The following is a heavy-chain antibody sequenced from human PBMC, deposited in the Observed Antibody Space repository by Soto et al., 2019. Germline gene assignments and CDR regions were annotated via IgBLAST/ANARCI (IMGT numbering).Heavy chain of an antibody. CDR3: ARDHWNRPPRFDY. CDR1: GYTFTVYY. Sequence: ASVKVSFKASGYTFTVYYMHWVRQAPGQGLEWMGWINPNSGGTNYAQKFQGWVTMTRDTSISTAYMEMSSLRSEDTAVYYCARDHWNRPPRFDYWGQGTLVTVSS. D-gene: IGHD1-1*01. J-gene: IGHJ4*02. V-gene: IGHV1-2*04. CDR2: INPNSGGT.